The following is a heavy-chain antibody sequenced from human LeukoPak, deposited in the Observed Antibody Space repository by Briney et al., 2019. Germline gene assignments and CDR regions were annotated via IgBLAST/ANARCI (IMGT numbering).Heavy chain of an antibody. CDR1: GGSISSYY. V-gene: IGHV4-59*01. Sequence: SETLSLTCTVSGGSISSYYRSWIQQPPGKGLEWIGYIYYSGSTNYNPSLKSRVTISVDTSKNQFSLKLSSVTAADTAVYYCARITGGNFDYWGQGTLVTVSS. J-gene: IGHJ4*02. CDR3: ARITGGNFDY. D-gene: IGHD1-14*01. CDR2: IYYSGST.